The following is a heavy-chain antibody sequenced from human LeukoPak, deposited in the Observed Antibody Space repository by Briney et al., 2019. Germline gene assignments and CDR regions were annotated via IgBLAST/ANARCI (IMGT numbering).Heavy chain of an antibody. D-gene: IGHD1-26*01. Sequence: SETLSLTCTVSGGPISDSYWSWIRQSPEKGLEWIGNIFYSGNTNYNPSLRSRVTISVDTSKKQFSLRLTSVTAADTAVYYCARLRSGSTPPPPYYYYGLDVWGQGTTVTVSS. CDR1: GGPISDSY. V-gene: IGHV4-59*01. J-gene: IGHJ6*02. CDR2: IFYSGNT. CDR3: ARLRSGSTPPPPYYYYGLDV.